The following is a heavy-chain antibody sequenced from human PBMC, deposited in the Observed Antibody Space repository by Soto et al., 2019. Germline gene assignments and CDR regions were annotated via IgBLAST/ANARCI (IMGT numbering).Heavy chain of an antibody. J-gene: IGHJ4*02. D-gene: IGHD3-3*01. CDR2: IYWDDDK. CDR3: AHRILRTVVGLVPTTAIYFDF. CDR1: GFSLTTSGLG. V-gene: IGHV2-5*02. Sequence: QITLNESGPTVVKPAETLTLTCTFSGFSLTTSGLGVCLILQSSGKAPACLAPIYWDDDKRYSASLKTRLTTTKDTSKDHVVRTMASVDPADTAHYYCAHRILRTVVGLVPTTAIYFDFCGKGTTVVVSS.